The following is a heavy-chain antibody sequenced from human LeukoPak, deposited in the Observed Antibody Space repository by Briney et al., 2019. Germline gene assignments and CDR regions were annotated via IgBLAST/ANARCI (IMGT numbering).Heavy chain of an antibody. Sequence: PGRSLTLSCAASGFTLDDYAMHWVRLAPGKGLEWVSAISGSGGSTYYADSVKGRFTTSRDNSKNTLYLQMNSLRAEDTAVYYCAKEPGRRVRSFDYWGQGTLVTVSS. J-gene: IGHJ4*02. CDR3: AKEPGRRVRSFDY. CDR1: GFTLDDYA. CDR2: ISGSGGST. V-gene: IGHV3-23*01. D-gene: IGHD2-15*01.